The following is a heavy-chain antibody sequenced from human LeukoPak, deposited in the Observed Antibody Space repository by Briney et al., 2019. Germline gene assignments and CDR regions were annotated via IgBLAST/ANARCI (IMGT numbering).Heavy chain of an antibody. V-gene: IGHV3-66*01. CDR2: IYSGGST. CDR1: GFTVSSNY. CDR3: ARVGVAVAGTVGYFDY. D-gene: IGHD6-19*01. Sequence: GGSLRLSCAASGFTVSSNYVSWVRQAPGKGLECVLVIYSGGSTYYADSVKGRFTISRDNSKNTLYLQMNSLRAEDTAVYYCARVGVAVAGTVGYFDYWGQGTLVTVSS. J-gene: IGHJ4*02.